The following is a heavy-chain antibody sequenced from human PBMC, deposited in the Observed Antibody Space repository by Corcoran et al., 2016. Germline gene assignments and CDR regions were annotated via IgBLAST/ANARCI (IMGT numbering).Heavy chain of an antibody. CDR1: GFTVSSNY. J-gene: IGHJ3*02. V-gene: IGHV3-53*01. CDR3: ARDWGKGRSDAFDI. CDR2: IYSGGST. Sequence: EVQLVESGGGLIQPGGSLRLSCAASGFTVSSNYMSWVRQAPGKGLEWVSVIYSGGSTYYADSVKGRFTISRDKSKNTLYLQMNSLRAEDTAVYYCARDWGKGRSDAFDIWGQGTMVTVSS. D-gene: IGHD7-27*01.